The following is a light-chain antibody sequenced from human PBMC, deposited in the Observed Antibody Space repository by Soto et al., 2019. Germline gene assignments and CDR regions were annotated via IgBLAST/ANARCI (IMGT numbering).Light chain of an antibody. CDR1: QSVSTF. CDR2: GAS. CDR3: QQYGSSPLT. V-gene: IGKV3-20*01. Sequence: IVFTQSPSTLSLSPGERATLSCRASQSVSTFLAWYQQKPGQAPRLLIYGASSRATGIPDRFSGSGSGTDFTLTISRLEPEDFAVYYCQQYGSSPLTFGGGTKVDIK. J-gene: IGKJ4*01.